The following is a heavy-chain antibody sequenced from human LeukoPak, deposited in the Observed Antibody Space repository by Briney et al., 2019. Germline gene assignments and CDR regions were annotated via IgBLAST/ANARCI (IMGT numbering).Heavy chain of an antibody. CDR2: INAYNGNT. V-gene: IGHV1-18*04. D-gene: IGHD3-10*01. CDR3: ARSGLWGSGSYTYDY. J-gene: IGHJ4*02. Sequence: EASVKVSCKASGYTFTSYGISWVRQAPGQGLEWMGWINAYNGNTNYAQKLQGRVTMTRDTSTSTAYMELRSLRSDDTAVYYCARSGLWGSGSYTYDYWGKGPLVTVSS. CDR1: GYTFTSYG.